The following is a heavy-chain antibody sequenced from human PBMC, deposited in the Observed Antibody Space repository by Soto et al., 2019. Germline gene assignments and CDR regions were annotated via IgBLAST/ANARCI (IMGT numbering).Heavy chain of an antibody. CDR2: IYTSAAGT. J-gene: IGHJ5*02. CDR1: GLTLNSYA. Sequence: PGWSMRLSCAASGLTLNSYAMSWARQTHGKRLEWVSAIYTSAAGTYYADSVKGRFTISRDNSKNTVYLQMNSLRDEDTAVYYCAKDPPGYYDTPVRGRFDPWGPGTLVTVSS. V-gene: IGHV3-23*01. CDR3: AKDPPGYYDTPVRGRFDP. D-gene: IGHD3-22*01.